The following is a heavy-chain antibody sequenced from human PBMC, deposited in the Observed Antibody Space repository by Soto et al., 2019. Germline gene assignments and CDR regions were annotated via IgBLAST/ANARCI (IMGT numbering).Heavy chain of an antibody. D-gene: IGHD3-10*01. CDR3: ASYYGSGSYFVY. CDR2: IYHSGST. V-gene: IGHV4-30-2*01. J-gene: IGHJ4*02. CDR1: GGSISSGGYS. Sequence: SETLSLTCAVSGGSISSGGYSWSWIRQPPGKGLEWIGYIYHSGSTYYNPSLKSRVTISVDRSKNQFSLKLSSVTAADTAVYYCASYYGSGSYFVYWGQGTLVTVSS.